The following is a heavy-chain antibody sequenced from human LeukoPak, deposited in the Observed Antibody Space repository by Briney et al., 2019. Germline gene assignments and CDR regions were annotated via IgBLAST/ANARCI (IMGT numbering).Heavy chain of an antibody. Sequence: PGGSLRFSCAASGFTFSSYSMNWVRQAPGKGLEWVSSISSSSSYIYYSDSVKGRFTISRDNAKNSLYLQMNSLRAEDTAVYYCARVAPGCGYDNDYWGQGTLVTVSS. V-gene: IGHV3-21*01. CDR2: ISSSSSYI. CDR3: ARVAPGCGYDNDY. J-gene: IGHJ4*02. D-gene: IGHD5-12*01. CDR1: GFTFSSYS.